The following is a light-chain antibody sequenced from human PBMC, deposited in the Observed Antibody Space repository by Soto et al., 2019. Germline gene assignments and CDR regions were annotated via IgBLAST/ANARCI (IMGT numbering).Light chain of an antibody. CDR1: QSVSSN. CDR2: GAS. CDR3: QQYNNWPPWT. Sequence: EVVMTQSPATLSVSPGERATLSCRASQSVSSNLAWYQQKPGKPPRLVIYGASTRATGIPARFSGSGSVTEFTLTISSLQSEDLAVDDCQQYNNWPPWTFGQGTKVEIK. J-gene: IGKJ1*01. V-gene: IGKV3-15*01.